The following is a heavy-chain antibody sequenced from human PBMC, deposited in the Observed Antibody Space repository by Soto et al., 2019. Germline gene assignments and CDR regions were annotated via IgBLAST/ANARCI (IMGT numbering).Heavy chain of an antibody. V-gene: IGHV3-66*01. J-gene: IGHJ6*04. Sequence: GGSLILSCAASGFTVSSKYMTWVRQAPGKGLEWVSLIQSGGTTYYADSVKGRFTISRDTSENTLHLQMDSLRVEDTAVYYCARDDVLCDGGRCYVIRLDVWGKVTTFTVSS. CDR1: GFTVSSKY. D-gene: IGHD2-15*01. CDR3: ARDDVLCDGGRCYVIRLDV. CDR2: IQSGGTT.